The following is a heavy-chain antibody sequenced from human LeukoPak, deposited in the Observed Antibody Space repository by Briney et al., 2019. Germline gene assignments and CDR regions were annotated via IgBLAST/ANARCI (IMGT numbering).Heavy chain of an antibody. CDR2: INHSGST. V-gene: IGHV4-39*07. D-gene: IGHD1-26*01. CDR3: ARGGEGATYFDY. Sequence: SETLSLICTVSGGSISGSSYYWGWIRQPPGKGLEWIGEINHSGSTNYNPSLKSRVTISVDTSKNQFSLKLSSVTAADTAVYYCARGGEGATYFDYWGQGTLVTVSS. J-gene: IGHJ4*02. CDR1: GGSISGSSYY.